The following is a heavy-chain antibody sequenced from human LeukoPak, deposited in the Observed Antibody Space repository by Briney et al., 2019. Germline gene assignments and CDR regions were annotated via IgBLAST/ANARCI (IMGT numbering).Heavy chain of an antibody. D-gene: IGHD2-2*01. Sequence: PGGSLRLSCAASGLTFNSYFMNWVRQAPGKGLEWVSYISSSSRTIYYADSVKGRFTISRDNSKNTLYLQMNSLRAEDTAVYYCAKTPRHGIVVGPAAVVGYYWGQGTLVTVSS. CDR1: GLTFNSYF. V-gene: IGHV3-48*01. J-gene: IGHJ4*02. CDR2: ISSSSRTI. CDR3: AKTPRHGIVVGPAAVVGYY.